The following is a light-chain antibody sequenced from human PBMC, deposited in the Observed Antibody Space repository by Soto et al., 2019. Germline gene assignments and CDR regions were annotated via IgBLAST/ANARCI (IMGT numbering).Light chain of an antibody. CDR3: QHYGTSLT. CDR1: QTMRSSH. J-gene: IGKJ4*01. Sequence: EIVLTQSPGTLSLSPGERATLSCRASQTMRSSHLAWYQQKPGQAPRLLIYGASTRTFDVPDRFSGSGSGTNFTLTISRLQPEDFAVYYCQHYGTSLTSGGGTKVDIK. CDR2: GAS. V-gene: IGKV3-20*01.